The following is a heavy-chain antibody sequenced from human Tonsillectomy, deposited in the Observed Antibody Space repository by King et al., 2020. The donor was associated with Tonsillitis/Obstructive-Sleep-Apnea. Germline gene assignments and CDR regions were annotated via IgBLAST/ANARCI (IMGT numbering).Heavy chain of an antibody. CDR2: IWYDGSNK. D-gene: IGHD2-15*01. V-gene: IGHV3-33*01. Sequence: VQLVESGGGVVQPGRSLRLSCAASGFTFSSYGMHWVRQAPGKGLEWVAVIWYDGSNKYYADSVKGRFTISRDNSKNTLYLQMNSLRAEDTAVYYCARGLVVVAATPPYYFDHWGQGTLVTVSS. CDR3: ARGLVVVAATPPYYFDH. J-gene: IGHJ4*02. CDR1: GFTFSSYG.